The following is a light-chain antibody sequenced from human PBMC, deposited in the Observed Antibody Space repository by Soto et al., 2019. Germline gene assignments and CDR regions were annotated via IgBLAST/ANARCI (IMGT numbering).Light chain of an antibody. V-gene: IGLV1-44*01. CDR3: STWDDNLDGVV. CDR1: ASNIGKNE. CDR2: GNN. Sequence: QYVLTQPPSASGTPGQRVTISCSGSASNIGKNEVNWYQQLPGTSPKLLIYGNNKWPSGVPDRFSGSKSGTSASLAICGLQSEDEADYYCSTWDDNLDGVVFGGGTKLTVL. J-gene: IGLJ2*01.